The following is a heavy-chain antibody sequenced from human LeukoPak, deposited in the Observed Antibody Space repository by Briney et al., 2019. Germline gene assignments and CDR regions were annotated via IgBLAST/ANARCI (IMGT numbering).Heavy chain of an antibody. CDR1: GFTLSDHY. D-gene: IGHD3-22*01. Sequence: GGSLRLSCAASGFTLSDHYMSWTRQAPGKGLEWVSYNSGRGGTIYYADSVKGRLTISRDNAKNSLYLQMNSLRAEDTAVYYCARAPDSYYYGMDVWGQGTTVTVSS. CDR3: ARAPDSYYYGMDV. CDR2: NSGRGGTI. V-gene: IGHV3-11*01. J-gene: IGHJ6*02.